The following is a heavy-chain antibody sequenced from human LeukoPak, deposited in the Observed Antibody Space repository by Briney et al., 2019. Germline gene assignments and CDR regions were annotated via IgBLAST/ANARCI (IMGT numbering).Heavy chain of an antibody. D-gene: IGHD5-18*01. V-gene: IGHV3-15*01. CDR2: IKPAKTHGAAA. CDR1: GFTFSDAW. Sequence: PGGSLRLSCAASGFTFSDAWMTWVRQAPGKGLEWIGRIKPAKTHGAAADYGASVKGKFTIARDDSRDRLFLQMNSLETEDTAVYFCAREGSLYGYHSFDSWGQGTLVTVST. CDR3: AREGSLYGYHSFDS. J-gene: IGHJ4*02.